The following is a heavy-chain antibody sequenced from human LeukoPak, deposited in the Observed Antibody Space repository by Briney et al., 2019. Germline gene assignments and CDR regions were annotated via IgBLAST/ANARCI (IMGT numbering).Heavy chain of an antibody. CDR2: IHTSGST. CDR3: ARMVGATRCDI. Sequence: SETLSLTCTVSGGSVSNYYWSWIRQPAGKGLEWIGRIHTSGSTNYDPSLKSRVTMSVDTFKSQFSLKLSSVTAADTAVYYCARMVGATRCDIWGQGTMVTVSS. V-gene: IGHV4-4*07. J-gene: IGHJ3*02. CDR1: GGSVSNYY. D-gene: IGHD1-26*01.